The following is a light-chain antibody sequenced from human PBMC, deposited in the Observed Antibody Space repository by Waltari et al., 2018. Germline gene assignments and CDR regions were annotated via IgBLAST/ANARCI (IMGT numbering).Light chain of an antibody. J-gene: IGKJ5*01. Sequence: DIQLTQSPSFLSASVGDRVTITCRASQDISSHLAWYQKNPGKAPKLLVYGASTLGSGVPLGFSGGGSGTEFTLTISSLQPEDFATYYCQQLNSYPITFGQGTRLEIK. CDR3: QQLNSYPIT. CDR2: GAS. V-gene: IGKV1-9*01. CDR1: QDISSH.